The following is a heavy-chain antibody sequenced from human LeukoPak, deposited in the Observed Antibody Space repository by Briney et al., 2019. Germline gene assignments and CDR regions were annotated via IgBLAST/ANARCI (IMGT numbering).Heavy chain of an antibody. J-gene: IGHJ4*02. D-gene: IGHD3-22*01. Sequence: SETLSLTCTVSGGSISSYYWSWIRQPPGKGLEWIGYIYYSGSTNYNPSLRSRVTISVDTSKNQFSLKLSSVTAADTAVYYCAGEGHYYDSSGSLILFDYWGQGTLVTVSS. V-gene: IGHV4-59*01. CDR1: GGSISSYY. CDR3: AGEGHYYDSSGSLILFDY. CDR2: IYYSGST.